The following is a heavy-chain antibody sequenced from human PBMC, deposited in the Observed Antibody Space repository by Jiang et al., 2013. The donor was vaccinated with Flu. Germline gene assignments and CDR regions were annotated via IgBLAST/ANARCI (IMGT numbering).Heavy chain of an antibody. CDR1: GYTFTNYD. CDR2: MNPDNGNA. V-gene: IGHV1-8*02. D-gene: IGHD3-22*01. Sequence: QLVESGAEVKNPGASMKVSCKASGYTFTNYDINWVRQVTGQGLEWMGWMNPDNGNAGHAQKFQGRVTMTRSTSTGTAYMEVTGLRSDDTAVYYCARGARYCDSGECFGAFDIWGQGHWSPCLQ. CDR3: ARGARYCDSGECFGAFDI. J-gene: IGHJ3*02.